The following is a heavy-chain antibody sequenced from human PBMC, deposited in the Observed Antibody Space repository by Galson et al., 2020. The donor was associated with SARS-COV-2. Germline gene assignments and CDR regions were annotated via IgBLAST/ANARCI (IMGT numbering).Heavy chain of an antibody. CDR3: ARDTPSRYCSSTSCYEFDY. CDR1: GYSFTSYW. Sequence: GESLKISCKGSGYSFTSYWIGWVRQMPGKGLEWMGIIYPGDSDTRYSPSFQGQVTISADKSISTAYLQWSSLKVSDTAMYYCARDTPSRYCSSTSCYEFDYWGQGTLVTVSS. D-gene: IGHD2-2*01. J-gene: IGHJ4*02. CDR2: IYPGDSDT. V-gene: IGHV5-51*01.